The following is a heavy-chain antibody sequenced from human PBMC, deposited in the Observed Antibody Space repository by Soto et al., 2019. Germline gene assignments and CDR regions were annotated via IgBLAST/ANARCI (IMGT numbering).Heavy chain of an antibody. CDR2: ISWDGGST. V-gene: IGHV3-43*01. CDR1: GFTFDDYT. D-gene: IGHD4-17*01. Sequence: PGGSLRLSCAASGFTFDDYTMHWVRQAPGKGLEWVSLISWDGGSTYYADSVKGRFTISRDNSKNSLYLQMNSLRTEDTALYYCARMGITTVVTPGGYYFDYWGQGTLVTVSS. CDR3: ARMGITTVVTPGGYYFDY. J-gene: IGHJ4*02.